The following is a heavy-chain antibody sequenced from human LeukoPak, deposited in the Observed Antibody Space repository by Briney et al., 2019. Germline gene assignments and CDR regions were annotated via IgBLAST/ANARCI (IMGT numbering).Heavy chain of an antibody. CDR3: ARVTRITILHAFDI. Sequence: SDTLSLTCTVSGCSISSYYWSWIRQPPGKGLEWIGYIYYSGSTNYNPSLKSRVAISVDTSKNQFSLKLSSVTAAVTAVYYCARVTRITILHAFDIWGRGTMVTVSS. J-gene: IGHJ3*02. D-gene: IGHD3-10*01. CDR2: IYYSGST. V-gene: IGHV4-59*07. CDR1: GCSISSYY.